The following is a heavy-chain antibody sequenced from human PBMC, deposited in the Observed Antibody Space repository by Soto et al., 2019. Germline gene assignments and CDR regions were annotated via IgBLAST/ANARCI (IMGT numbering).Heavy chain of an antibody. CDR1: GFSVSSTY. CDR2: MYSGGSA. V-gene: IGHV3-53*01. J-gene: IGHJ4*02. D-gene: IGHD3-10*01. Sequence: GGSLRLSCAVSGFSVSSTYMSWVRQAPGKGLEWVSVMYSGGSAYYADSVKGRFSISRENSKNTLSLQMNSLRAEDTAVYYCARVMMVRGVVFEYWGRGTLVTVSS. CDR3: ARVMMVRGVVFEY.